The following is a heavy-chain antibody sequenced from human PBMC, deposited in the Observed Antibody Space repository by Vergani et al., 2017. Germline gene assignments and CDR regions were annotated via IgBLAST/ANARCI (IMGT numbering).Heavy chain of an antibody. J-gene: IGHJ3*02. Sequence: QVQLVESGGGVVQPGRSLILSCAASGFTFSTYGMHWVRQAPGKGLARVAVISYDGSNKYYADSVKGRFTISRDNSKNMLYLQMNSLRAEDTAVYYCARDFVSVGIVPDDAFDIWSQGTTVTVSS. D-gene: IGHD2-21*01. V-gene: IGHV3-30*03. CDR1: GFTFSTYG. CDR2: ISYDGSNK. CDR3: ARDFVSVGIVPDDAFDI.